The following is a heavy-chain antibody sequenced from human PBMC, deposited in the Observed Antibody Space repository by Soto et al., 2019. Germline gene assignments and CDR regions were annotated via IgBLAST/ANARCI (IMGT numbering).Heavy chain of an antibody. V-gene: IGHV1-24*01. D-gene: IGHD3-16*01. CDR1: GVTLTDLS. Sequence: SVYVSCKVSGVTLTDLSMHWLRQAPGKALAWMGGFDPDDGETIYAQRFQGRVPMTEDTSTDPAYMELTSLRAEDTAAYYCGREPYAHSQYFDSWGQGTLVTVSS. J-gene: IGHJ4*02. CDR2: FDPDDGET. CDR3: GREPYAHSQYFDS.